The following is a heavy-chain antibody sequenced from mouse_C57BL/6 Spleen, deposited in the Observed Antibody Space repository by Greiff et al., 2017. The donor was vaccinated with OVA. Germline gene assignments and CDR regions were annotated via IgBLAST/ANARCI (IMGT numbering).Heavy chain of an antibody. CDR2: IRNKANGYTT. D-gene: IGHD1-1*01. J-gene: IGHJ1*03. CDR3: ARYTVVEGGFDV. Sequence: EVHLVESGGGLVQPGGSLSLSCAAFGFTFTDYYMSWVRQPPGKALEWLGFIRNKANGYTTEYSASVKGRFTISRDNSQSILYLQMNALRAEDSATYYGARYTVVEGGFDVWGTGTTVTVSS. CDR1: GFTFTDYY. V-gene: IGHV7-3*01.